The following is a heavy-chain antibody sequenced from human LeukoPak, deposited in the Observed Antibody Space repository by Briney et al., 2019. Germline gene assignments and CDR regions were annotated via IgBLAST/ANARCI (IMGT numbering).Heavy chain of an antibody. CDR1: GGSFSGYY. V-gene: IGHV4-34*01. CDR2: INHSGST. J-gene: IGHJ4*02. Sequence: SETLSLTCAVYGGSFSGYYWSWIRQPPGKGLEWIGEINHSGSTNYNPSLKSRVTISVDTSENQFSLKLSSVTAADTAVYYCARDHGSGSPDDYWGQGTLVTVSP. D-gene: IGHD3-10*01. CDR3: ARDHGSGSPDDY.